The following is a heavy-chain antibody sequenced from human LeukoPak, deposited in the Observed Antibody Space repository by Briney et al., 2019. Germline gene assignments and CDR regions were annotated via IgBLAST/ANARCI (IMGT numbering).Heavy chain of an antibody. J-gene: IGHJ3*02. D-gene: IGHD2-15*01. CDR3: ARYPYDCSGGSCYPDAFDI. CDR2: IYYSGST. Sequence: SETLSLTCTVSGGSISSSSYYWGWIRQPPGKGLEWIGSIYYSGSTYYNPSLKSRVTISVDTSKSQFSLKLSSVTAADTAVYYCARYPYDCSGGSCYPDAFDIWGQGTVVTVSS. V-gene: IGHV4-39*01. CDR1: GGSISSSSYY.